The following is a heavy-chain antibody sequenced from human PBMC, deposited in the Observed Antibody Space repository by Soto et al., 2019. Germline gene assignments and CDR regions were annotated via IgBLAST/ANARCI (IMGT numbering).Heavy chain of an antibody. J-gene: IGHJ3*02. V-gene: IGHV5-51*01. D-gene: IGHD3-10*01. CDR1: GYSFTSYW. CDR2: IYPGDSDT. Sequence: ESLEISCKGSGYSFTSYWTGLGRPMAGNSLGWMGIIYPGDSDTRYSPSFQGQVTISADKSISTAYLQWSSLKASDTAMYYCARQLGLWFGELLSSSHAFDIWGQGTMVTVSS. CDR3: ARQLGLWFGELLSSSHAFDI.